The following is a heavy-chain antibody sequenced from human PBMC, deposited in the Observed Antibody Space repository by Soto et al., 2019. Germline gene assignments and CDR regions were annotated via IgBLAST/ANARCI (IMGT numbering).Heavy chain of an antibody. V-gene: IGHV1-69*06. Sequence: QVQLVQSGAEVKKPGSSLKVSCKASGGTFSSYAISWVLHAPGQGLEWMGGIIPIFGTANYAQKFQGRGTITADKSTSTAYMELSSLRSEDTDVYYCARGSYYYDSSGYTAWFGPWGRGTLVTVSS. J-gene: IGHJ5*02. D-gene: IGHD3-22*01. CDR2: IIPIFGTA. CDR3: ARGSYYYDSSGYTAWFGP. CDR1: GGTFSSYA.